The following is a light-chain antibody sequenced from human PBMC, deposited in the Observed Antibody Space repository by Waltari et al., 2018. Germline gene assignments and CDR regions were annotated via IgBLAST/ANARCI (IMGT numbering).Light chain of an antibody. CDR1: QGISNS. CDR2: DAS. CDR3: QQFNSYPYT. J-gene: IGKJ2*01. Sequence: AIQLTQSPSSLSASVGDRVIVTCRASQGISNSLAWYQQRSGRAPKLLIYDASNLQSGVPLRFSGSGSGTDFTLTISSLQPDDFATYYCQQFNSYPYTFGQGIRLEI. V-gene: IGKV1-13*02.